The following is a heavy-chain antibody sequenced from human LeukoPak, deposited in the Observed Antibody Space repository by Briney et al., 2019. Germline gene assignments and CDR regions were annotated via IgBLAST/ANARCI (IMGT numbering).Heavy chain of an antibody. V-gene: IGHV3-20*04. Sequence: RPGGSLRLSCAASGFTFDDYGMSWVRQAPGKGLEWVSGINWNGGSTGYADSVKGRFTISRDNAKNSLYLQMNSLRAEDTALYYCAREPYYDSSGCLDYWGQGTLVTVSS. CDR1: GFTFDDYG. CDR3: AREPYYDSSGCLDY. CDR2: INWNGGST. J-gene: IGHJ4*02. D-gene: IGHD3-22*01.